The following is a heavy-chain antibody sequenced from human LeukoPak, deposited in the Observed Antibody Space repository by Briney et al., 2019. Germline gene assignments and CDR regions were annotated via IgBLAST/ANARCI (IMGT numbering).Heavy chain of an antibody. CDR1: GFTFSNYA. CDR2: ISGNGGST. CDR3: AKLLTGRPSGYMDV. J-gene: IGHJ6*03. D-gene: IGHD6-6*01. V-gene: IGHV3-23*01. Sequence: GGSLRLSCAASGFTFSNYAMSWVRQAPGKGLEWVAGISGNGGSTSYADSVKGRFNISRDNPKKTVDLQMNNLRAEDTAVYYCAKLLTGRPSGYMDVWGKGTTVSVSS.